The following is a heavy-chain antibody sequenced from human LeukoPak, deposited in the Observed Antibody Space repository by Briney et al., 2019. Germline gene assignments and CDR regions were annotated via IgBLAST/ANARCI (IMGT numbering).Heavy chain of an antibody. D-gene: IGHD5-12*01. Sequence: GGSLRLSCAASGFTFSSYAMSWVRQAPGKGLEWVSGISWNSGSIGYADSVKGRFTISRDNAKNSLYLQMNSLRAEDTALYYCAKDRGGRLRPVGFDYWGQGTLVTVSS. CDR3: AKDRGGRLRPVGFDY. V-gene: IGHV3-9*01. CDR2: ISWNSGSI. CDR1: GFTFSSYA. J-gene: IGHJ4*02.